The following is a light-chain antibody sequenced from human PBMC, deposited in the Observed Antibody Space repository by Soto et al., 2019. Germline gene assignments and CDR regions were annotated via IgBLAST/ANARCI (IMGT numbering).Light chain of an antibody. J-gene: IGKJ3*01. Sequence: EIVLTQSPATLSLSPGERATLSCRASQDVSSYLAWYQQKPGQAPRLLIYDASNRATGIPARFSGSGPGTDFTLTISSLEPEDFAVYYCQQRSNWHFGPGTKVDIK. CDR2: DAS. V-gene: IGKV3D-11*01. CDR1: QDVSSY. CDR3: QQRSNWH.